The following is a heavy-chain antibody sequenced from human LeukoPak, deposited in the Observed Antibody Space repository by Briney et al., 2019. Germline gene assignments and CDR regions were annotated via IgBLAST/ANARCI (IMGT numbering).Heavy chain of an antibody. J-gene: IGHJ3*02. CDR2: INAYNGNT. D-gene: IGHD3-22*01. CDR1: GYTFTSYG. CDR3: ARGGLFSVTGFYASGGYGCGI. V-gene: IGHV1-18*01. Sequence: ASVKVSCKASGYTFTSYGISWVRQAPGQGLEWMGGINAYNGNTNYAQKLQGRVTITTDTSTSTAYMELSSLRADDTAVHHCARGGLFSVTGFYASGGYGCGIWGQGKMVDVSS.